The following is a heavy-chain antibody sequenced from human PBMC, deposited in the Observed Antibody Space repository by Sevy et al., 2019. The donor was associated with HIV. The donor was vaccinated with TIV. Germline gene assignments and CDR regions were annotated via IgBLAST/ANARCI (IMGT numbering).Heavy chain of an antibody. J-gene: IGHJ4*02. D-gene: IGHD3-16*02. CDR2: INPNSGAT. CDR1: GYTFTGHY. Sequence: ASVKVSCKASGYTFTGHYIHWVRQAPGQGLEWMGLINPNSGATKYAQKFQGRVTMTRETSISAPYMDLSGLRSDETAVYYCARGNMITFGRVIATFDAWGRGTQVTVSS. V-gene: IGHV1-2*02. CDR3: ARGNMITFGRVIATFDA.